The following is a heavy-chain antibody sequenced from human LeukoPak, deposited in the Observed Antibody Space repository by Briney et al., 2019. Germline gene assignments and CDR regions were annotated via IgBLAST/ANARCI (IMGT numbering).Heavy chain of an antibody. V-gene: IGHV4-34*01. D-gene: IGHD1-1*01. CDR2: INYGGDT. Sequence: PSETLSLTCAVDGGSFGGYDWTWVRQSPGKGLEWIGQINYGGDTNYNPSLKSRVTISVDTSKNQFSLKVTSVTAADTAVYYCARGLGWKVTPMGLFYMDVWGEGATVTVSS. CDR3: ARGLGWKVTPMGLFYMDV. J-gene: IGHJ6*03. CDR1: GGSFGGYD.